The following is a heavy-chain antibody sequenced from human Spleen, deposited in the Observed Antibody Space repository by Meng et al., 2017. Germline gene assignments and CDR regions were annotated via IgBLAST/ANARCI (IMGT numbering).Heavy chain of an antibody. CDR1: GFNVSRNY. J-gene: IGHJ4*02. V-gene: IGHV3-66*01. CDR3: ANGLFDYFETSG. D-gene: IGHD3-22*01. Sequence: EHLVESGGGVVQRGRSLRLSCAASGFNVSRNYMNWIRQAPGKGLEWVSVLYGDGTTYYAHSVKGRFTISRDNSKNTVYLQMNSLRAEDTAVYYCANGLFDYFETSGWGQGTLVTVSS. CDR2: LYGDGTT.